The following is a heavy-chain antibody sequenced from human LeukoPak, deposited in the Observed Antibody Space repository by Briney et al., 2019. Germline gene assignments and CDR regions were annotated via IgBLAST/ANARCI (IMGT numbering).Heavy chain of an antibody. D-gene: IGHD2-15*01. CDR3: ARGSVVVAATDYYFDY. CDR1: GHSFTGYY. V-gene: IGHV1-2*04. Sequence: GASVNVSCKASGHSFTGYYMHWVRQAPGQGLEWMGWINPNSGGTNYAQKFQGWVTMTRDTSISTAYMELSRLRSDDTAVYYCARGSVVVAATDYYFDYWGQGTLVTVSS. J-gene: IGHJ4*02. CDR2: INPNSGGT.